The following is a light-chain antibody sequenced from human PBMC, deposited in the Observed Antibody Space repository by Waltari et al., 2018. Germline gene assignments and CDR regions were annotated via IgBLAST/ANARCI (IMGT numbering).Light chain of an antibody. CDR1: TSDVGGYNY. CDR2: DVT. CDR3: SSFRSDHTYV. V-gene: IGLV2-14*01. J-gene: IGLJ1*01. Sequence: QSALTQPASVSGSPGQSIALSCTGTTSDVGGYNYVSWYQQHPGKAPKLMIYDVTNRPSGVSNRFSGSKSGNTATLTISGLQAEDEADYYCSSFRSDHTYVFGSGTEVTV.